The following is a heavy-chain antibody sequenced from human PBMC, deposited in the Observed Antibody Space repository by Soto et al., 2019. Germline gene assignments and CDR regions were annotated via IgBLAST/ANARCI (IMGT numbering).Heavy chain of an antibody. CDR3: ARHARSSRSSGNYYYYGMDV. J-gene: IGHJ6*02. V-gene: IGHV5-51*01. CDR2: IYPGDSDT. D-gene: IGHD6-6*01. Sequence: GESLKISCKGSGYSFTSYWIGWVRQMPGKGLEWMGIIYPGDSDTRYSPSFQGQVTISADKSISTAYLQWSSLKASDTAMYYCARHARSSRSSGNYYYYGMDVWGQGTTVTVSS. CDR1: GYSFTSYW.